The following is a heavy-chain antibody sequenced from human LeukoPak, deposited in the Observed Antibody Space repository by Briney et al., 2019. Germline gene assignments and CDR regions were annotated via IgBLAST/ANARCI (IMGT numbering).Heavy chain of an antibody. CDR1: GFTFSSYA. Sequence: GGSLRLSCAASGFTFSSYAMSWVRQAPGKGLEWVSAISGSGGSTYYADSVKGRFTISRDNSKNTLYLQMNSLKTEDTAVYYCTTDWVQLWGGNSGGAFDIWGQGTMVTVSS. D-gene: IGHD5-18*01. CDR2: ISGSGGST. V-gene: IGHV3-23*01. CDR3: TTDWVQLWGGNSGGAFDI. J-gene: IGHJ3*02.